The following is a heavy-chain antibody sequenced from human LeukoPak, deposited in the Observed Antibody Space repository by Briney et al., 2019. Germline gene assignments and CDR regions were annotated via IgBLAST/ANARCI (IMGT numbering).Heavy chain of an antibody. CDR1: GYSFTSYW. V-gene: IGHV5-51*01. Sequence: GESLKISCKGSGYSFTSYWIVWVRQMPGKGLEWMGIIYPGDSDTRYSPSFQGQVTISPDKSISTAYLQWSSLKASDTGMYYCATLTTVTTAFDFDYWGQGTLVTVSS. CDR2: IYPGDSDT. D-gene: IGHD4-17*01. CDR3: ATLTTVTTAFDFDY. J-gene: IGHJ4*02.